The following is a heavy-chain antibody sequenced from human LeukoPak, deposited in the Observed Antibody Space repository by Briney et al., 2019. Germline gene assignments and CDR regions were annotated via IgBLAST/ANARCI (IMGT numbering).Heavy chain of an antibody. CDR1: GGSISSDY. J-gene: IGHJ4*02. CDR2: IYYTGST. V-gene: IGHV4-59*08. D-gene: IGHD3-22*01. CDR3: AQIRPSTYYDSSGSFDY. Sequence: SETLSLTCTVSGGSISSDYWSWIRQPPGKGLEGIGYIYYTGSTHYNPSLKSRVTISLDTSKNQFSLKLSSVTAADTAVYYCAQIRPSTYYDSSGSFDYWGQGTLVTVSS.